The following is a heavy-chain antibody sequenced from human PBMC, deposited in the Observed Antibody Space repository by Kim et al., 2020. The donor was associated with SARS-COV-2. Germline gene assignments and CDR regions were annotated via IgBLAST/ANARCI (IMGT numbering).Heavy chain of an antibody. CDR1: GGSISSYY. CDR2: IYYSGST. D-gene: IGHD2-2*01. CDR3: ASHSSPYYYYGMDV. Sequence: SETLSLTCTVSGGSISSYYWSWIRQPPGKGLEWIGYIYYSGSTNYNPSLKSRVTISVDTSKNQFSLKLSSVTAADTAVYYCASHSSPYYYYGMDVWGQGTTVTVSS. V-gene: IGHV4-59*08. J-gene: IGHJ6*02.